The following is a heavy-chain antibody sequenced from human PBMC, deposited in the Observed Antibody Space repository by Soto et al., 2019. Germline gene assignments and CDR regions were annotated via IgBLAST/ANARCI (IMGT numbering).Heavy chain of an antibody. J-gene: IGHJ6*02. Sequence: GGSLRLSCAASGCSFSTYAMNWVRQAPGKGLECVSASSGGGGSTYYADSVKGRVIISRDNSKNTLYLHMNSLRAEDTAVYYCAKVSLGALTFTDYYYYGLDVWGQGTTVTVSS. CDR2: SSGGGGST. D-gene: IGHD1-26*01. V-gene: IGHV3-23*01. CDR3: AKVSLGALTFTDYYYYGLDV. CDR1: GCSFSTYA.